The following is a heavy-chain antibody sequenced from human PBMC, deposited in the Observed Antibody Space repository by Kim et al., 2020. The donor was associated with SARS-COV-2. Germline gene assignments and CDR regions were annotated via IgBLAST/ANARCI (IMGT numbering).Heavy chain of an antibody. CDR1: GGTFSSYA. CDR2: IIPILGIA. Sequence: SVKVSCKASGGTFSSYAISWVRQAPGQGLEWMGRIIPILGIANYAQKFQGRVTITADKSTSTAYMELSSLRSEDTAVYYCARSDCNGGSCYGYYYYYMDVWGKGTTVTVSS. D-gene: IGHD2-15*01. J-gene: IGHJ6*03. CDR3: ARSDCNGGSCYGYYYYYMDV. V-gene: IGHV1-69*04.